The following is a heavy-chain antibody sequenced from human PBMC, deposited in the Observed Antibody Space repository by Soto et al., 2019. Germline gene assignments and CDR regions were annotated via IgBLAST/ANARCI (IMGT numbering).Heavy chain of an antibody. CDR1: GFTVGNNY. CDR3: AKDGRGSGSHYNSFGY. V-gene: IGHV3-53*01. Sequence: EVQLVESGGGLIQPGGSLKPSCEASGFTVGNNYMSWVRRAPGKGLEWVSLIYSTGTTKYADSVKGRFTVSRDNAKNTLYLQMNSLRAEDTAVYYCAKDGRGSGSHYNSFGYWGQGTLVTVSS. D-gene: IGHD3-10*01. J-gene: IGHJ4*02. CDR2: IYSTGTT.